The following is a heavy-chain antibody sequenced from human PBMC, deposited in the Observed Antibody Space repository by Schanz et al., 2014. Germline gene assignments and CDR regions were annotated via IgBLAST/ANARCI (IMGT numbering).Heavy chain of an antibody. CDR3: AKGMGYCSGGTCYDYYYYGLDV. J-gene: IGHJ6*02. CDR1: GFTFRDYY. CDR2: ISSGSSYA. V-gene: IGHV3-11*05. D-gene: IGHD2-15*01. Sequence: QVQLVESGGGVVQPGRSLRLSCAASGFTFRDYYMSWIRQAPGKGLEWVSDISSGSSYANYADSVKGRFTISRDNAKNSLYLQMNSLSADDTAVFYCAKGMGYCSGGTCYDYYYYGLDVWGQGTTVTVSS.